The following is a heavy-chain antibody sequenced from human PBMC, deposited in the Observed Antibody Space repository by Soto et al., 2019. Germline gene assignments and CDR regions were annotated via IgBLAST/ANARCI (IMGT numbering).Heavy chain of an antibody. Sequence: AGGSLRLSCAASGFIFKMYWMHWVRQSPGKGLVWVSRIYNDGTYSDYADSVRGRFTISRDNVNDTLYLQMNNLRAEDSGLYYCTRGPRPISTGTGAYWGQGTQVTVSP. D-gene: IGHD3-10*01. CDR3: TRGPRPISTGTGAY. CDR2: IYNDGTYS. CDR1: GFIFKMYW. V-gene: IGHV3-74*01. J-gene: IGHJ4*02.